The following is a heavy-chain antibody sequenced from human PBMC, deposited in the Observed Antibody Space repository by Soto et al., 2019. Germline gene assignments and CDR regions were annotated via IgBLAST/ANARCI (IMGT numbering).Heavy chain of an antibody. CDR1: GFTFSDYY. V-gene: IGHV3-11*01. CDR3: ARAGVSYYDARFDWFVP. CDR2: ISSSGSTI. D-gene: IGHD1-26*01. Sequence: GGSLRLSCAASGFTFSDYYMSWIRQAPGKGLEWVSYISSSGSTIYYADSVKGRFTISRDNAKNSLYLQMNSLRAEDTVVYYCARAGVSYYDARFDWFVPWGQGTLGTVSS. J-gene: IGHJ5*02.